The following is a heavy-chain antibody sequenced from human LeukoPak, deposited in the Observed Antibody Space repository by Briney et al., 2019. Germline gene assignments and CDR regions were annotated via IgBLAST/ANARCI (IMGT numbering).Heavy chain of an antibody. CDR2: IYYSGST. D-gene: IGHD1-26*01. V-gene: IGHV4-59*01. Sequence: SETLSLTCTVSGGSISSYYWSWIRQPPGKGLEWIGYIYYSGSTNYNPSLKSRVTISVDTSKNQFSLKLSSVTAADTAVYYCARSYSGSYYGYYFGYWGQGTLVTVSS. CDR3: ARSYSGSYYGYYFGY. J-gene: IGHJ4*02. CDR1: GGSISSYY.